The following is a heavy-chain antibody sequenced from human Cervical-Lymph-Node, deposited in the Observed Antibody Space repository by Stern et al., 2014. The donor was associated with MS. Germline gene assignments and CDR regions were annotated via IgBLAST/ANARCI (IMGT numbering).Heavy chain of an antibody. J-gene: IGHJ5*02. Sequence: VQLVESGPGLVKPSETLSLTCTVSGGSISGYYWTWMRQPHGKRLEWIGDIVDNGSTNYNPSLKSRVRISVDTSKNHFSLKLSSVTAADTAVYYCARQLGYCSGGTCLGWFDPWGRGTLVTVSA. V-gene: IGHV4-59*01. CDR2: IVDNGST. CDR1: GGSISGYY. D-gene: IGHD2-15*01. CDR3: ARQLGYCSGGTCLGWFDP.